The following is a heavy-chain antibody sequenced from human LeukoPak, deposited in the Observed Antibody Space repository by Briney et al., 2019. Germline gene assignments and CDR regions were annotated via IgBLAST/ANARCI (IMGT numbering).Heavy chain of an antibody. CDR3: TSGLSVRRSNNTPVDY. CDR2: IKRKTDGGTT. CDR1: GFTFSNAW. J-gene: IGHJ4*02. D-gene: IGHD1-1*01. Sequence: PGGSLRLSCAASGFTFSNAWMSWVRQAPAKGLEWVGRIKRKTDGGTTDYAAPVKGRVTISRDDSKNPLFLHMNSLKTEDTAVYYCTSGLSVRRSNNTPVDYWGQGTLVTVSS. V-gene: IGHV3-15*01.